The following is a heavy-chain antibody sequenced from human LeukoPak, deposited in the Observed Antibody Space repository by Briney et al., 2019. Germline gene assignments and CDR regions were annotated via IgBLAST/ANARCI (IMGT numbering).Heavy chain of an antibody. Sequence: SETLSLTCTVSGGSISSSNYYWGWIRQPPGKGLEWIGSIYYSGSTYYNPSLKSRVTISVDTSKSQFSLKLSSVTAADTAVYYCARSTYDSSGYYYEYWGQGTLVTVSS. CDR1: GGSISSSNYY. J-gene: IGHJ4*02. D-gene: IGHD3-22*01. CDR3: ARSTYDSSGYYYEY. V-gene: IGHV4-39*07. CDR2: IYYSGST.